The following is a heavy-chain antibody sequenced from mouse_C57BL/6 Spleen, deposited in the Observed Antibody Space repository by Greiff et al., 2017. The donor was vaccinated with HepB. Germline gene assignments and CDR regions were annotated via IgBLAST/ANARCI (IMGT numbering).Heavy chain of an antibody. V-gene: IGHV5-9-1*02. Sequence: EVKVEESGEGLVKPGGSLKLSCAASGFTFSSYAMSWVRQTPEKRLEWVAYISSGGDYIYYADTVKGRFTISRDNARNTLYLQMSSLKSEDTAMYYCTREPFDYWGQGTTLTVSS. J-gene: IGHJ2*01. CDR3: TREPFDY. CDR2: ISSGGDYI. CDR1: GFTFSSYA.